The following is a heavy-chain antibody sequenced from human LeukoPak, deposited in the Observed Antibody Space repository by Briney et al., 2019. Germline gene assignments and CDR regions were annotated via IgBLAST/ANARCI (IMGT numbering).Heavy chain of an antibody. Sequence: ASVKVSCTASGYTFTGYYMHWVRQAPGQGLEWMGWINPNSGGTNYAQKFQGRVTMTRDTSISTAYMELSRLRSDDTAVYYCARAYITMTRSLGSWGQRTMVTVSS. J-gene: IGHJ5*02. V-gene: IGHV1-2*02. CDR2: INPNSGGT. CDR1: GYTFTGYY. D-gene: IGHD3-22*01. CDR3: ARAYITMTRSLGS.